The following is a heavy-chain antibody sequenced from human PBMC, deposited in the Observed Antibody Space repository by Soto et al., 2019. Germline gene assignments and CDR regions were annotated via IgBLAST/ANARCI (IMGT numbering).Heavy chain of an antibody. Sequence: ASVEVSSKASGYTFTSYAMHWVRQAPGQRLEWMGWINAGNGNAKYSQKFQGRVTITRDTSASTAYMELSSLRSEDTAVYYCARDQTPDYYYDSSGYYDYWGQGTLVTVSS. J-gene: IGHJ4*02. CDR2: INAGNGNA. D-gene: IGHD3-22*01. V-gene: IGHV1-3*01. CDR3: ARDQTPDYYYDSSGYYDY. CDR1: GYTFTSYA.